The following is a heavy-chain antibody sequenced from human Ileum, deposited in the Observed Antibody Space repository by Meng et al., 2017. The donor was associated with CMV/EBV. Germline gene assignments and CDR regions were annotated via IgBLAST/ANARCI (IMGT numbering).Heavy chain of an antibody. V-gene: IGHV3-74*01. CDR1: VLNFGICL. J-gene: IGHJ4*02. CDR3: TRDVNWEFFDY. D-gene: IGHD1-1*01. CDR2: ISHDGDVT. Sequence: ERSLVRRGWSSRLSVGRSVLNFGICLMKGVGQARGWWLVWVSRISHDGDVTSYTDSVKSRFTVSRDNDKNTLYLQMNSLRADDTAVYYCTRDVNWEFFDYWGQGTLVTVSS.